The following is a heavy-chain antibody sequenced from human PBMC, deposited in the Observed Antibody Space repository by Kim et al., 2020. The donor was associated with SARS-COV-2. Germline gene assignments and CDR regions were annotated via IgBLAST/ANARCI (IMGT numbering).Heavy chain of an antibody. V-gene: IGHV3-23*01. D-gene: IGHD2-15*01. J-gene: IGHJ4*02. Sequence: DSVRGRFTISRDHSDNTLYLQMNSLRADDAAVYHCTKRAATGAGPYYDSWGPGTLVTVSS. CDR3: TKRAATGAGPYYDS.